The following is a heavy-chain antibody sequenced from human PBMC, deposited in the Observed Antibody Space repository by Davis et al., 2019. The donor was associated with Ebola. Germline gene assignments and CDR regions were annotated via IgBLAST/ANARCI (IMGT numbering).Heavy chain of an antibody. D-gene: IGHD4-17*01. V-gene: IGHV3-30*04. Sequence: GGSLRLSCAASGFTFSSYAMHWVRQAPGKGLEWVAVISYDGSNKYYADSVKGRFTISNSKNTLYLQMSSLRAEDTAVYYCAKPHDYGDLSHFDYWGQGILVTVSS. J-gene: IGHJ4*02. CDR3: AKPHDYGDLSHFDY. CDR1: GFTFSSYA. CDR2: ISYDGSNK.